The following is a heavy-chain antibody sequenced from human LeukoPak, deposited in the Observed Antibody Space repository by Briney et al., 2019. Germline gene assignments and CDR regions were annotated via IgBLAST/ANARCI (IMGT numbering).Heavy chain of an antibody. CDR3: ARGTKWEPIDY. CDR1: GVSISSGGYY. J-gene: IGHJ4*02. V-gene: IGHV4-31*03. CDR2: IYYSGSA. Sequence: SETLSLTCTVSGVSISSGGYYWSWIRQHPGKGLEWIGYIYYSGSAYYNPSLKSRVTISVDTSKNQFSLKLSSVTAADTAVYYCARGTKWEPIDYWGQGTLVTVSS. D-gene: IGHD1-26*01.